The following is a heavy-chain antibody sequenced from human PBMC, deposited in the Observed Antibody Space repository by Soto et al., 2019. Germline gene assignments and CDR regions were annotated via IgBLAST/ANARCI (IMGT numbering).Heavy chain of an antibody. CDR3: AHNCGVNCHAVCFY. D-gene: IGHD2-21*01. J-gene: IGHJ4*02. Sequence: EVQLLESGGGLVQPGGSLRLSCAASGFTFSNYAMLWVRQAPGKGLEWVSGISGGGGSAYYADSVKGRFTISRDNSKNTLYLQMNSLRAEYTAVDYCAHNCGVNCHAVCFYLGQGTLVIVSS. V-gene: IGHV3-23*01. CDR1: GFTFSNYA. CDR2: ISGGGGSA.